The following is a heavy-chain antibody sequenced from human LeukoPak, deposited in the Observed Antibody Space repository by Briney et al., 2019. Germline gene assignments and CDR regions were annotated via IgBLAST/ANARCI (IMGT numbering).Heavy chain of an antibody. CDR1: GGTFSSYA. CDR2: IIPIFGTA. Sequence: SVKVSCKASGGTFSSYAISWVRQAPGQGLEWMGRIIPIFGTANYAQKFQGRVTITTDESTSTAYTELSSLRSEDTAVYYCARAVAAAGTNWFDPWGQGTLVTVSS. D-gene: IGHD6-13*01. J-gene: IGHJ5*02. CDR3: ARAVAAAGTNWFDP. V-gene: IGHV1-69*05.